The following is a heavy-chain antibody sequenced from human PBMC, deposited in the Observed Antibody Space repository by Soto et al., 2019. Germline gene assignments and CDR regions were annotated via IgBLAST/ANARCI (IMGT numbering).Heavy chain of an antibody. D-gene: IGHD5-12*01. J-gene: IGHJ4*02. Sequence: SVKVSCKASGGTFSSYAFSWVRQAPGQGLEWMGGIIRIFHTPTYAQKFQGRVTITADESTSTAYMELISLRSDDTAVYYCVHRRDGYNSAFFDSWGQGTLVTVSS. CDR1: GGTFSSYA. V-gene: IGHV1-69*13. CDR2: IIRIFHTP. CDR3: VHRRDGYNSAFFDS.